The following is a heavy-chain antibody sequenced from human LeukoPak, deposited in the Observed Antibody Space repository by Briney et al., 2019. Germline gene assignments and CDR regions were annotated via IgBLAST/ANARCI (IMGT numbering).Heavy chain of an antibody. CDR1: GYTFTGYY. Sequence: ASVNVSCKASGYTFTGYYMHWVRQAPGQGLEGMGWINPNSGGTNYAQKFQGRVTMTRDTSISTAYMELSRLRSDDTAVYYCARVSFGYGQERAVDYWGQGTLVTVSS. J-gene: IGHJ4*02. V-gene: IGHV1-2*02. CDR3: ARVSFGYGQERAVDY. CDR2: INPNSGGT. D-gene: IGHD5-18*01.